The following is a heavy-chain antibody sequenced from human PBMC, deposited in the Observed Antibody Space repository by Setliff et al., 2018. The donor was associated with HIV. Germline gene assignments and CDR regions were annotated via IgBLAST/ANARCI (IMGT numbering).Heavy chain of an antibody. CDR2: LYVSGDT. V-gene: IGHV4-4*07. CDR1: DDPISSYY. CDR3: ALTGHRLLRGYMDV. D-gene: IGHD2-15*01. Sequence: PSETLSLTCYVTDDPISSYYWSWVRQPAGKGLEWMGCLYVSGDTNYNPSLKSQVTMSLDTSKKHFSLKLKSVTAADTAVYYCALTGHRLLRGYMDVWGKGTTVTVSS. J-gene: IGHJ6*03.